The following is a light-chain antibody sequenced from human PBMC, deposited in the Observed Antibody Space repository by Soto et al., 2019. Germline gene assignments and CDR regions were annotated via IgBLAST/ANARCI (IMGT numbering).Light chain of an antibody. V-gene: IGKV1-39*01. CDR3: QHSYSTRWT. Sequence: DIQMTQSPSSLSASVGDRVTITCRASQSIRSYLNWYQQKPGKAPKLLIYAASSLQSGVPSRFSGSVSGTNFTLTISSLQPEDFATYYCQHSYSTRWTFGQGTKVEIK. J-gene: IGKJ1*01. CDR1: QSIRSY. CDR2: AAS.